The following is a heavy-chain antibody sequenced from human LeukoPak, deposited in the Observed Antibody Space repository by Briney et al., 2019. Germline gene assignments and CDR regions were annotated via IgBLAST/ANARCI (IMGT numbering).Heavy chain of an antibody. CDR2: IYYSGRP. CDR3: ARHLLPSVVVPNNWFDP. Sequence: SETLSLTCTVSGGSISSSSYYWGWVRQPPGKGLEWFVRIYYSGRPYYHPSPKSRITIPVHTSMNPFSLKLSSLTAADPAVYSWARHLLPSVVVPNNWFDPWGQGTLVTVSS. CDR1: GGSISSSSYY. D-gene: IGHD2-2*01. V-gene: IGHV4-39*01. J-gene: IGHJ5*02.